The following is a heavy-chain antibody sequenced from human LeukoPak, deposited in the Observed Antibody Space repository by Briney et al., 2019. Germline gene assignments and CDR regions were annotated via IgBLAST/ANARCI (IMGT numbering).Heavy chain of an antibody. CDR3: ARVYSSGSRAFQD. D-gene: IGHD6-19*01. J-gene: IGHJ1*01. CDR2: IYHSGST. Sequence: SETLSLTCTVSGGSISSGGYYCSWIRRPPGKGLEWIGYIYHSGSTYYNPSLKSRVTISVDRSKNQFSLKLISVTAADTAVYYCARVYSSGSRAFQDWGQGTLVTVSS. V-gene: IGHV4-30-2*01. CDR1: GGSISSGGYY.